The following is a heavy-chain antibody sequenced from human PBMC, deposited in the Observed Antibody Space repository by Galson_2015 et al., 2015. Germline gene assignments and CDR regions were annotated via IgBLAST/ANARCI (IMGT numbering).Heavy chain of an antibody. Sequence: SCKASGGTFSSYPISWVRQAPGPGLEWMGRIIPILGIANYAQKFQGRVTITADKSTSTAYMELSSLRSEDTAVYYCARSVSSGYYDLWGQGTLVTVSS. CDR2: IIPILGIA. V-gene: IGHV1-69*02. CDR3: ARSVSSGYYDL. CDR1: GGTFSSYP. J-gene: IGHJ4*02. D-gene: IGHD3-22*01.